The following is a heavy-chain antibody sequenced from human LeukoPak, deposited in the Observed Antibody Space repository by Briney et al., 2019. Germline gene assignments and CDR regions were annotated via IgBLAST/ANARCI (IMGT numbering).Heavy chain of an antibody. CDR3: AGYRNSNAFDI. V-gene: IGHV3-11*01. CDR2: ISRGGNTI. D-gene: IGHD5-18*01. Sequence: GGSLRLSCAASGFTFSDYYMSWLRQAPGKGLEWISYISRGGNTIYYADSVKGRFTISRDNAKNSLYLQMNSLRAEDTAVYYCAGYRNSNAFDIWGQGTMVTVSS. J-gene: IGHJ3*02. CDR1: GFTFSDYY.